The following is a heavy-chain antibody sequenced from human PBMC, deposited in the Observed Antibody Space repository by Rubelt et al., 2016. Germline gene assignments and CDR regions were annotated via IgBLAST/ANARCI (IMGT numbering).Heavy chain of an antibody. V-gene: IGHV4-39*01. CDR1: GGSISSSSYY. J-gene: IGHJ6*02. D-gene: IGHD6-13*01. Sequence: QVQLQESGPGLVKPSETLSLTCTVSGGSISSSSYYWGWIRQPPGKGLEWIGSIYYSGSTYYNPSLTGRVTISVDTSENQFSLKLSSVTAADTAVYYCARRIAAPDYYYYYGMDVWGQGTTVTVSS. CDR2: IYYSGST. CDR3: ARRIAAPDYYYYYGMDV.